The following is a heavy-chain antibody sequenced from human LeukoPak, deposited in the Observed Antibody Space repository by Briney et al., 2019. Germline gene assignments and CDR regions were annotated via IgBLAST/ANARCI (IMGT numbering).Heavy chain of an antibody. CDR2: INPSGGST. CDR1: RYTFTSYY. Sequence: ASVKVSCKASRYTFTSYYMHWVRQAPGQGLEWMGIINPSGGSTSYAQKFQGRVTMTRDMSTSTDYMELSSLRSEDTAVYYCARDNSVEDTAWWFDPWGQGTPVTVSS. D-gene: IGHD4-23*01. CDR3: ARDNSVEDTAWWFDP. V-gene: IGHV1-46*01. J-gene: IGHJ5*02.